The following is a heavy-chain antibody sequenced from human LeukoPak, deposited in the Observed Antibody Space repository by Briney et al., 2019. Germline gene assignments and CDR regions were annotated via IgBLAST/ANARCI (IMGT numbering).Heavy chain of an antibody. CDR2: IYRGGTT. J-gene: IGHJ4*02. D-gene: IGHD3-22*01. Sequence: ETLSLTCTVSGGSISSSSYYWGWIRQVPGKGPEWLSVIYRGGTTYYTNSVKGRFIISRDNSKNTLYLEMNNLRAEDTAVYYCARDYYYDNSGQPVRVDYWGPGTLVTVSS. CDR3: ARDYYYDNSGQPVRVDY. V-gene: IGHV3-66*01. CDR1: GGSISSSSYY.